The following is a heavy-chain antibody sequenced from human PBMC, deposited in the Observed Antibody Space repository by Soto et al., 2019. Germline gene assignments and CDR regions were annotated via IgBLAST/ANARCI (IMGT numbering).Heavy chain of an antibody. J-gene: IGHJ5*02. D-gene: IGHD3-22*01. CDR1: GGSVSSGSYY. V-gene: IGHV4-61*01. CDR2: IYYSGRT. CDR3: AREYYYDSSGFDP. Sequence: QVQLQESGPGLVKPSETLSLTCTVSGGSVSSGSYYWSWIRQPPGKGLEWIGYIYYSGRTNYNPSLKSRVTISVDTSKNQFSLKLSSVTAADTAVYYCAREYYYDSSGFDPWGQGTLVTVSS.